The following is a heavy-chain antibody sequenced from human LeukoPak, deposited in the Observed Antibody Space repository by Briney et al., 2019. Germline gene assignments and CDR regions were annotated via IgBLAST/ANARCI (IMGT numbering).Heavy chain of an antibody. D-gene: IGHD5-18*01. CDR1: GYTFTSYA. V-gene: IGHV7-4-1*02. J-gene: IGHJ4*02. CDR2: INTNTGNP. Sequence: ASVKVSCKASGYTFTSYAMNWVRQAPGQGLEWMGWINTNTGNPTYAQGFTGRFVFSLDTSVSTAYLQISSLKAEDTAVYYCARTKYSYGVYYFDYWGQGTLVTVSS. CDR3: ARTKYSYGVYYFDY.